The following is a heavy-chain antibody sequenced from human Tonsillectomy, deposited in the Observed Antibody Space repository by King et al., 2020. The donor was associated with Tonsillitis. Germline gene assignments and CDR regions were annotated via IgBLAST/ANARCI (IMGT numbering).Heavy chain of an antibody. CDR1: GFIFTDYG. CDR3: AKGSRAVSSGYHSRDYYYGMDL. J-gene: IGHJ6*02. D-gene: IGHD3-22*01. V-gene: IGHV3-30*02. CDR2: IRYDGSTK. Sequence: QLVQSGGGVVQPGGSLRISCAASGFIFTDYGMHWVRQAPGKGLEWLAFIRYDGSTKYYVDSVKGRFTIPRDNSKNTLYMQMNSVRGEDTAVYYCAKGSRAVSSGYHSRDYYYGMDLWGHGTTVTVS.